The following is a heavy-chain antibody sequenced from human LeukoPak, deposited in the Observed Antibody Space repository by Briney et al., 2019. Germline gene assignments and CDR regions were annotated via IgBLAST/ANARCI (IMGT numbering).Heavy chain of an antibody. CDR1: VYTFTGYY. Sequence: ASVKVSCKASVYTFTGYYMHWVRQAPGQGLEWMGWINPNSGGTNYAQKFQGRVTMTRDTSISTAYMELSRLRSDDTAVYYCARDLLWFGELLTYYYYGMDVWGQGTTVTVSS. V-gene: IGHV1-2*02. CDR2: INPNSGGT. D-gene: IGHD3-10*01. J-gene: IGHJ6*02. CDR3: ARDLLWFGELLTYYYYGMDV.